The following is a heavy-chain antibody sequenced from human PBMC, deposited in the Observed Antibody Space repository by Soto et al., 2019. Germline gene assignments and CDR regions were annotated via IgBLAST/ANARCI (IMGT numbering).Heavy chain of an antibody. D-gene: IGHD1-26*01. CDR1: GFTSSSFG. CDR3: AKDSMGDYYGMDV. V-gene: IGHV3-30*18. J-gene: IGHJ6*02. CDR2: ISFDGSKK. Sequence: PVGSLRLSCAASGFTSSSFGMHWVRQAPGKGLEWVAVISFDGSKKYYADSVKGRFTISRDNSKNTLFLQMNSLRAEDTAVYYCAKDSMGDYYGMDVWGQGTTVTVSS.